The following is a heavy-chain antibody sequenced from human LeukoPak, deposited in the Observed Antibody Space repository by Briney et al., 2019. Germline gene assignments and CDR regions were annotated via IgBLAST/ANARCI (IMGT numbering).Heavy chain of an antibody. J-gene: IGHJ6*03. CDR3: ARQGSSWYGEVYYYYMDV. CDR1: GYTLTGYY. CDR2: INPNSGGT. Sequence: ASVKVSCKASGYTLTGYYMHWVRQAPGQGLEWMGWINPNSGGTNYAQKFQGRVTMARDTSISTAYMELSRLRSDDTAVYYCARQGSSWYGEVYYYYMDVWGKGTTVTIPS. D-gene: IGHD6-13*01. V-gene: IGHV1-2*02.